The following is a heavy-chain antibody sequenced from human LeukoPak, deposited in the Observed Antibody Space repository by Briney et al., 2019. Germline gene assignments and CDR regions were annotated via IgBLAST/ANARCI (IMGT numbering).Heavy chain of an antibody. CDR2: IYPSDSDT. CDR3: ARSSGSYFSV. Sequence: GESLKISCKCSGYSFTSFWIGWVRQMPGKGLEWMGIIYPSDSDTRYSPSFQGQVTISADKSINTAYLQWSSLKASDTATYFCARSSGSYFSVWGKGTTVTVSS. CDR1: GYSFTSFW. D-gene: IGHD3-10*01. V-gene: IGHV5-51*01. J-gene: IGHJ6*04.